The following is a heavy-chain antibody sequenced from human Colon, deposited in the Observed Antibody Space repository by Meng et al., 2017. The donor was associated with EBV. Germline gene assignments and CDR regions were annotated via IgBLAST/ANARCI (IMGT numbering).Heavy chain of an antibody. D-gene: IGHD3-10*01. CDR3: ARRGPSGNFSP. CDR1: GGSFRDYY. J-gene: IGHJ5*02. V-gene: IGHV4-34*01. CDR2: IDHRGNT. Sequence: QVQLTEWGGGLLKPSETLSRSCAVYGGSFRDYYWTWIRHPPGKGLEWIGEIDHRGNTKYNPSLKSRVTISLDTSKKQFSLKVSSVTAADSAVYYCARRGPSGNFSPWSQGALVTVSS.